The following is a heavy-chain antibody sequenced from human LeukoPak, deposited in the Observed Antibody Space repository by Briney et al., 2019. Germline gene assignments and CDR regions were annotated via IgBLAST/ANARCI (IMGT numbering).Heavy chain of an antibody. D-gene: IGHD2-2*01. CDR3: AKDLHNYDTSSNSRGPDY. J-gene: IGHJ4*02. Sequence: TGGSLRLSCAASGFVFSDYAIHWVRQAPGKGLEWVAVISYDGGSEHYLDSVKGRFTISRDNSKNTLYLQMNTLRAEDTAMYYCAKDLHNYDTSSNSRGPDYWGQGTLVTVSS. CDR1: GFVFSDYA. V-gene: IGHV3-30*04. CDR2: ISYDGGSE.